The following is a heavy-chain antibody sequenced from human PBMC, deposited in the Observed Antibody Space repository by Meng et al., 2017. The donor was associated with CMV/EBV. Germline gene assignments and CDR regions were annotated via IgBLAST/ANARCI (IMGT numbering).Heavy chain of an antibody. D-gene: IGHD6-13*01. CDR2: IYPGDSDT. J-gene: IGHJ6*02. V-gene: IGHV5-51*01. Sequence: GESLKISCKGSGYSFTSYWIGWVRQMPGKGLEWMGIIYPGDSDTRYSPSFQVQVTISADKSISTAYLQWSSLKASDTAMYYCARQSLYSSSWRWDYYYGMDVWGQGTTVTVSS. CDR3: ARQSLYSSSWRWDYYYGMDV. CDR1: GYSFTSYW.